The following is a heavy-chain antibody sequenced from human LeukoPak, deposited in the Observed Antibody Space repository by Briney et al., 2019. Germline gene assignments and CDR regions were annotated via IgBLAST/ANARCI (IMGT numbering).Heavy chain of an antibody. D-gene: IGHD4-17*01. J-gene: IGHJ4*02. Sequence: GGSLRLPCAASGFTFSGSAMHWVRQASGKGLEWVGRIRSKANSYATAYAASVKGRFTISRDDSKNTAYLQMNSLKTEDTAVYYCTYPTGGEGYWGQGTLVTVSS. CDR2: IRSKANSYAT. V-gene: IGHV3-73*01. CDR1: GFTFSGSA. CDR3: TYPTGGEGY.